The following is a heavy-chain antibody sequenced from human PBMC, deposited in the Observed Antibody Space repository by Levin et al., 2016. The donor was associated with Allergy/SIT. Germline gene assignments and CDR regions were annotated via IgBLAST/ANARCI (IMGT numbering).Heavy chain of an antibody. Sequence: WIRQPPGKGLEWIGYIYYSGSTNYNPSLKSRVTISLDTSKNQFSLKLSSVTAADTAVYYCARTYCSSTSCYEFGFDPWGQGTLVTVSS. CDR2: IYYSGST. D-gene: IGHD2-2*01. V-gene: IGHV4-59*01. J-gene: IGHJ5*02. CDR3: ARTYCSSTSCYEFGFDP.